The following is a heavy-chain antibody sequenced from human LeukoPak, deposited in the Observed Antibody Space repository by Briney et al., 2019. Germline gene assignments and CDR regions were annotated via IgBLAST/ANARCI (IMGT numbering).Heavy chain of an antibody. CDR1: GFTFSDFY. Sequence: GGSLRLSCVASGFTFSDFYMTWIRQAPGKGLEWVSHISYSFGDIHYADSVKGRFTISRDNAKKSLYLQMSSLRAEDTAVYYCASGSYYYDSSGLDYWGQETLVTVSS. CDR2: ISYSFGDI. J-gene: IGHJ4*02. V-gene: IGHV3-11*04. D-gene: IGHD3-22*01. CDR3: ASGSYYYDSSGLDY.